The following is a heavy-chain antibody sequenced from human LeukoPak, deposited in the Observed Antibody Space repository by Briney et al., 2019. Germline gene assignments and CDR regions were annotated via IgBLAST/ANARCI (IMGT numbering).Heavy chain of an antibody. Sequence: ASVKVSCKASGGTFSSYTISWVRQAPGQGLERMGRIIPILGIANYAQKFQGRVTITADKSTTTAYMELSSLRSEDTAVYYCARRDYDFWSGSEGNWFDPWGQGTLVTVSS. CDR2: IIPILGIA. V-gene: IGHV1-69*02. J-gene: IGHJ5*02. CDR3: ARRDYDFWSGSEGNWFDP. CDR1: GGTFSSYT. D-gene: IGHD3-3*01.